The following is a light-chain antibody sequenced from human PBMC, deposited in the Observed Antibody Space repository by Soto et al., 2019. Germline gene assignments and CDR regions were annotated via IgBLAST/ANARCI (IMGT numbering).Light chain of an antibody. CDR3: HQYNIWPPVL. Sequence: EIVMTQSPATLSVSPGERATLSCRASQSVRSNLAWYQQKPGQAPRLLIYDASTRAPGIPARLSGSGSGTEYTLTNSGLQSEDFAVYYCHQYNIWPPVLFGGGTKVEIK. CDR1: QSVRSN. CDR2: DAS. V-gene: IGKV3-15*01. J-gene: IGKJ4*01.